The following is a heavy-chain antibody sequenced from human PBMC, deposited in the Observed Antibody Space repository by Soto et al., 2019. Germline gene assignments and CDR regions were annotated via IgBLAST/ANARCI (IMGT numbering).Heavy chain of an antibody. D-gene: IGHD4-17*01. Sequence: ASVKVSCKASGYTFTNYDINWVRQATGQGLEWMGWMNPNSGDTHYAQRFQGRVTMTRDTSISTAYMELSGLRSEDTAVYYCARGPDYAGYFDYWGQGTLVTVSS. CDR2: MNPNSGDT. CDR3: ARGPDYAGYFDY. J-gene: IGHJ4*02. V-gene: IGHV1-8*01. CDR1: GYTFTNYD.